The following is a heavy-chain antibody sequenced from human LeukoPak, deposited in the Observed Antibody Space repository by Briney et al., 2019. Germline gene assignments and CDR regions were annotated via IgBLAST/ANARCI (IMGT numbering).Heavy chain of an antibody. D-gene: IGHD6-19*01. V-gene: IGHV1-46*01. Sequence: GASVKVSCKASGYTFTSHYMHWVRQAPGQGLEWMGVINPSGDTTHYGQKFQGRVTITRDTSTSTLYMELSSLRSEDTAVYYCARDLSCSDSYWWLDPWGQGTLVTVSS. CDR3: ARDLSCSDSYWWLDP. CDR1: GYTFTSHY. CDR2: INPSGDTT. J-gene: IGHJ5*02.